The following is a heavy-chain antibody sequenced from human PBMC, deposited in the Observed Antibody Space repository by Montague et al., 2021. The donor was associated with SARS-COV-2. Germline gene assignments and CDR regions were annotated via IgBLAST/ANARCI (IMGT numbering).Heavy chain of an antibody. CDR1: GGSISSGGFS. J-gene: IGHJ5*02. CDR2: IFHTGTH. D-gene: IGHD6-19*01. V-gene: IGHV4-30-2*01. CDR3: ARLKVAPNGGWNWFDP. Sequence: TLSLTCSLSGGSISSGGFSWSWIRQPPGKGLEWIGHIFHTGTHHYSPTLKSRVTISIDRSKNQFSLNLDSVTAADTAVYYCARLKVAPNGGWNWFDPWGQGILVTVSS.